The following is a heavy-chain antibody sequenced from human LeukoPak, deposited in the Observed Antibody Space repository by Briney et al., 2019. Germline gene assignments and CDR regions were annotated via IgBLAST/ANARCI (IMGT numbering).Heavy chain of an antibody. D-gene: IGHD1-1*01. CDR2: IYYSGST. J-gene: IGHJ6*03. V-gene: IGHV4-39*01. Sequence: SETLSLTCTVSGGSISSSSYYWGWIRQPPGKGLEWIGSIYYSGSTYYNPSLKSRVTISVDTSKNQFSLKLSSVTAADTAVYYCARHVAERRYYYYMDVWGKGTTVTVSS. CDR3: ARHVAERRYYYYMDV. CDR1: GGSISSSSYY.